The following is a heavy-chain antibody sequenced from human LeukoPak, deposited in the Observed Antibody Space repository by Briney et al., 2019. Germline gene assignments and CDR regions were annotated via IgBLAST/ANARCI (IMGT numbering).Heavy chain of an antibody. CDR2: IIPIFGTA. D-gene: IGHD1-1*01. CDR1: GGTFISYA. Sequence: EASVKVSCKASGGTFISYAISWVRQAPGQGLEWMGGIIPIFGTANYAQKFQGRVTITADKSTSTAYMELSSLRSEDTAVYYCARDQIGYNWKGGYYFDYWGQGTLVTVSS. J-gene: IGHJ4*02. CDR3: ARDQIGYNWKGGYYFDY. V-gene: IGHV1-69*06.